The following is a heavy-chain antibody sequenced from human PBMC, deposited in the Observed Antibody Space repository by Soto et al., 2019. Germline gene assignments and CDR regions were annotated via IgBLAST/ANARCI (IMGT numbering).Heavy chain of an antibody. Sequence: SETLSLTCTVSGGSVSGGSYYWSWIRQPPGKGLEWIGYIYYTGSTNYNPSLKSRVTVSVDTSKNQFSLKLSSVTAADTAVYYCARGLHFMGVTAWGQGTLVTVS. V-gene: IGHV4-61*01. D-gene: IGHD1-26*01. CDR1: GGSVSGGSYY. CDR2: IYYTGST. J-gene: IGHJ5*02. CDR3: ARGLHFMGVTA.